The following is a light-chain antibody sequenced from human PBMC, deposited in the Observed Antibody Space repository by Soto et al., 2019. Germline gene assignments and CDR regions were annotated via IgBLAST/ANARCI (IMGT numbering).Light chain of an antibody. Sequence: DIQMTQSPSSLSASVGDRVSITCRASQSISNYLNWYQQKPGKAPKLLIYAASSLQSGVPSRFSGSGSGTDFSLSISSLQPEDFATYYCQQNYSTPQITFGPGTKVDLK. J-gene: IGKJ3*01. CDR3: QQNYSTPQIT. CDR2: AAS. CDR1: QSISNY. V-gene: IGKV1-39*01.